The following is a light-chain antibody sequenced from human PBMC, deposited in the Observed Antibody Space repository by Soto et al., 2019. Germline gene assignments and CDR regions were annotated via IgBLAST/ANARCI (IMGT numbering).Light chain of an antibody. CDR1: SSDVGGYNY. CDR2: DVS. J-gene: IGLJ3*02. CDR3: SSYTSSSTLDEWV. V-gene: IGLV2-14*01. Sequence: QSALTQPASVSGSPGQSITISCTGTSSDVGGYNYVSWYQQHPGKAPKLMIYDVSNRPSGVSNRFSGSKSGNTASLTISGLQAEDEADYYCSSYTSSSTLDEWVFGGGTKVTVL.